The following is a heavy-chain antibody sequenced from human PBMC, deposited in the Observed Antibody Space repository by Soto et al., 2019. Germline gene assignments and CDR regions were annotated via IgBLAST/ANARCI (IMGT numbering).Heavy chain of an antibody. V-gene: IGHV4-31*03. J-gene: IGHJ6*02. Sequence: QVQLQESGPGLVKPSQTLSLTCTVSGGSINSGGYYWSWIRQHPGKGLEWIGKIYYSGDTSYNPSLKSRATMSIDTSKNQFSLKMTSVTAADTAVYYCARDGACSGGSCYLGYGLDVWGRGTTVTVSS. D-gene: IGHD2-15*01. CDR1: GGSINSGGYY. CDR3: ARDGACSGGSCYLGYGLDV. CDR2: IYYSGDT.